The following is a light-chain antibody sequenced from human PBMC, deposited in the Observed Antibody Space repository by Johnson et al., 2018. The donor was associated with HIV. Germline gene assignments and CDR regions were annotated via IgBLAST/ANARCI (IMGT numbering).Light chain of an antibody. V-gene: IGLV1-51*02. CDR3: GTWDSSLTAGF. Sequence: QSVLTQPPSVSAAPGQKVTISCSGSSSNIGNNYVSWYQQLPGTAPKLLIYENNKRPSGIPDRFSGSKSGTSATLDITGLQTGDEADYYCGTWDSSLTAGFFGTVTQVTVL. CDR1: SSNIGNNY. CDR2: ENN. J-gene: IGLJ1*01.